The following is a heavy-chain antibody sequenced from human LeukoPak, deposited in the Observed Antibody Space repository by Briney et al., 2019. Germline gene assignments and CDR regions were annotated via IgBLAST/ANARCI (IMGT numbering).Heavy chain of an antibody. J-gene: IGHJ5*02. CDR2: ISGSGGST. V-gene: IGHV3-23*01. CDR3: AKDRVNYGSGSLDP. CDR1: GFTFSSYA. Sequence: GGSLRLSCAASGFTFSSYAMSWVRQAPGKGLEWVSAISGSGGSTYYADSVKGRFTISRDNSKNTLYLQMNSLRAEDTAVYYCAKDRVNYGSGSLDPWGRGTLVTVSS. D-gene: IGHD3-10*01.